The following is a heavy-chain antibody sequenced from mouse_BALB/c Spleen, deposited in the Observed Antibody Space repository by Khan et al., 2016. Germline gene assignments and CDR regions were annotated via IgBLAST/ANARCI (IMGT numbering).Heavy chain of an antibody. CDR2: ILPGSGST. J-gene: IGHJ1*01. CDR3: ARSRLRLQYFDV. Sequence: QVQLQQSGAELMKPGASVKISCKATGYTFSSYWIEWVKQRPGHGLEWIGEILPGSGSTNYNEKFKGKATFTADTSSNTAYMQLSSPTSEDSAVYYCARSRLRLQYFDVWGAGTTVTVSS. D-gene: IGHD1-2*01. CDR1: GYTFSSYW. V-gene: IGHV1-9*01.